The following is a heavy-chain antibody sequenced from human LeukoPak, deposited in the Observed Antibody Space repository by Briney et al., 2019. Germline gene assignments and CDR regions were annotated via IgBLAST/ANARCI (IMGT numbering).Heavy chain of an antibody. Sequence: PSETLSLTCTVSGGSIRSYYWSWIRQPPGRGLEWLGYIYYSGSTNYNPSLESRVTISVDMSKNQFSLRLRSVTAADTAVYYCARGYPYYYGSEGGGYYFDYWGQGTLVAVSS. J-gene: IGHJ4*02. CDR2: IYYSGST. V-gene: IGHV4-59*01. CDR1: GGSIRSYY. CDR3: ARGYPYYYGSEGGGYYFDY. D-gene: IGHD3-10*01.